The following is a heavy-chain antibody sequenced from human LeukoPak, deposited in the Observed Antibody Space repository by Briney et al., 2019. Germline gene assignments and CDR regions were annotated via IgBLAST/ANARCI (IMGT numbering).Heavy chain of an antibody. CDR1: GGTFSSYV. CDR2: IIPIFGTA. J-gene: IGHJ4*02. Sequence: GASVKVSCKASGGTFSSYVISWVRQAPGQGLEWMGGIIPIFGTANYAQKFQGRVTITADESTSTAYMELSSLRSEDTAVYYCATVAATEEGFDCWGQGTLVTVSS. CDR3: ATVAATEEGFDC. D-gene: IGHD2-15*01. V-gene: IGHV1-69*13.